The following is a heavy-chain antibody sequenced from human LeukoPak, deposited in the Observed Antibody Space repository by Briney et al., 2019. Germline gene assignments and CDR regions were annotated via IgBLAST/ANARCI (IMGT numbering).Heavy chain of an antibody. Sequence: ASVKVSCKASGYTFTSFGISWVRQAPGQGLEWMGWISAYNGNTNYAQKLQGRVTMTTDTSTSTAYMELRSLRSDDTAVYYCARDLYSSSWYRGDNFDYWGQGTLVTVSS. J-gene: IGHJ4*02. CDR3: ARDLYSSSWYRGDNFDY. V-gene: IGHV1-18*01. CDR1: GYTFTSFG. D-gene: IGHD6-13*01. CDR2: ISAYNGNT.